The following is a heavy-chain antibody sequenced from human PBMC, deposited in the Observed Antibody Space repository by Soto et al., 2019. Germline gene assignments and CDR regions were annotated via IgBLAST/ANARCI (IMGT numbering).Heavy chain of an antibody. D-gene: IGHD3-10*01. V-gene: IGHV3-30-3*01. Sequence: PGGSLRLSCAASGFTFSSYAMHWVRQAPGKGLEWVAVISYDGSNKYYADSVKGRFTISRDNSKNTLYLQMNSLRAEDTAVYYCARDGARSTLWFGELLYEEADYWGQGTLVTVSS. CDR2: ISYDGSNK. CDR1: GFTFSSYA. J-gene: IGHJ4*02. CDR3: ARDGARSTLWFGELLYEEADY.